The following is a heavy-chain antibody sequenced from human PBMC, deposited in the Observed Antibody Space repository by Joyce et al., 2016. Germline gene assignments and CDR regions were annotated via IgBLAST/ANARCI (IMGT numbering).Heavy chain of an antibody. Sequence: EVQLVESGGGLIQPGGSLRLSCAASGFTVSRNYMSWVSQAPGKGLAWVSVMYSGGTTYYADSVQGRFTISRDISKNTLNLQMNSLRAEDTAVYYCARRMYFYDGTGNYADAFTVWGQGTMVTVSS. CDR1: GFTVSRNY. V-gene: IGHV3-53*01. J-gene: IGHJ3*01. CDR2: MYSGGTT. D-gene: IGHD3-22*01. CDR3: ARRMYFYDGTGNYADAFTV.